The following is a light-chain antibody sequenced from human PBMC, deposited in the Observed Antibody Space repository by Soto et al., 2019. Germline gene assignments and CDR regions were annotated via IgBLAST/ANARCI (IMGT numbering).Light chain of an antibody. V-gene: IGKV3-15*01. CDR3: QQYNDWPLT. J-gene: IGKJ1*01. CDR2: GAF. CDR1: QSVGGN. Sequence: EMALSRTTGVQCLGPEQGAIGSSRASQSVGGNSLAWYQQKPGQAPSLLIYGAFTRATGIPARFSGTGSGTEFTLTIISLQSEDLALYYFQQYNDWPLTFGQGTKVDIK.